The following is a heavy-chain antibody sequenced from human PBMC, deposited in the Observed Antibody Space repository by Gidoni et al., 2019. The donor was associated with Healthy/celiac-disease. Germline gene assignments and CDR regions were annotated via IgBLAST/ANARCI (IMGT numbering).Heavy chain of an antibody. V-gene: IGHV3-30*18. Sequence: QVQLVESGGGVVQPGRSLRLSCAASGFTFSSYGMHWIRQAPGKGLEWVAVISYDGSNKYYADSVKGRFTISRDNSKNTLYLQMNSLRAEDTAVYYCAKDRPVQYPRGGYYFDYWGQGTLVTVSS. J-gene: IGHJ4*02. D-gene: IGHD4-4*01. CDR3: AKDRPVQYPRGGYYFDY. CDR2: ISYDGSNK. CDR1: GFTFSSYG.